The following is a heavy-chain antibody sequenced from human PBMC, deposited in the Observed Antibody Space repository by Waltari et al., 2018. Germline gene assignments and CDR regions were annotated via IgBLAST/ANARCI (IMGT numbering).Heavy chain of an antibody. Sequence: DVRLVESGGGLVQPGGSLRLSCSMSGVAFSKNWMSWVRQAPGKGLDWVANTKEDGSEIYYVDSVKGRFTLSRDNTKNSLFLQMNCLKPDDTAVYYCAASTAWYGTYFDYWGQGSLVTVA. D-gene: IGHD6-19*01. V-gene: IGHV3-7*03. J-gene: IGHJ4*02. CDR2: TKEDGSEI. CDR3: AASTAWYGTYFDY. CDR1: GVAFSKNW.